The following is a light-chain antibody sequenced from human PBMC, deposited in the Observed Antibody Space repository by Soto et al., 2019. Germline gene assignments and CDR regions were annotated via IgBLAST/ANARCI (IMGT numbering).Light chain of an antibody. J-gene: IGLJ2*01. V-gene: IGLV3-21*04. CDR3: QVWDSSSDHVV. CDR1: NIGSKS. CDR2: YDS. Sequence: SYELTQPPSVSVAPGKTARITCGGNNIGSKSVHWYQQKQGQAPVLVIYYDSDRPSGIPERFSGSNSGNTATLTISRVEAGAEADYSCQVWDSSSDHVVFGGGTKLTVL.